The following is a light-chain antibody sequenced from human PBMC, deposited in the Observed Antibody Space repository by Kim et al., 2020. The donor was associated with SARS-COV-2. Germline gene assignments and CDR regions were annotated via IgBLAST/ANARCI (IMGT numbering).Light chain of an antibody. V-gene: IGKV3-11*01. Sequence: LSPGERATLTCRASQSVSSYLAWYQQKPGQAPRLLIYDASNRATGIPARFSGSGSGTDFTLTISSLEPEDFAVYYCQQRSNWPPTFGQGTKVDIK. J-gene: IGKJ1*01. CDR2: DAS. CDR1: QSVSSY. CDR3: QQRSNWPPT.